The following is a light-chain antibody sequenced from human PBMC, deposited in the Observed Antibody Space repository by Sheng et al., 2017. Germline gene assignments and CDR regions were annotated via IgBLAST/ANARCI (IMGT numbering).Light chain of an antibody. CDR2: KVS. J-gene: IGKJ4*01. CDR3: MQGTHWPLT. CDR1: YSLVHSDGDTY. Sequence: SLARPPFGQAASISCRSSYSLVHSDGDTYLNWFHQRPGQSPRRLIYKVSSRDSGVPDRFSASGSDTDFTLRISRVEAEDVGVYYCMQGTHWPLTFGGGTKVEIK. V-gene: IGKV2-30*02.